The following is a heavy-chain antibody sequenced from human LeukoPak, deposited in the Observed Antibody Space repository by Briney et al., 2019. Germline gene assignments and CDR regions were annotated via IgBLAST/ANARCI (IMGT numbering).Heavy chain of an antibody. CDR1: GFTFSGCG. CDR2: IWYDGRDK. V-gene: IGHV3-30*02. J-gene: IGHJ4*02. D-gene: IGHD5-18*01. Sequence: GGSLRLSCAASGFTFSGCGMHWVRQAPGKGLEWVAFIWYDGRDKYYADSVKGQFTISRDNSKNTLYMQMNSLRAEDTAVYYCAKDPYSYGSYFDYWGQGTLVTVSS. CDR3: AKDPYSYGSYFDY.